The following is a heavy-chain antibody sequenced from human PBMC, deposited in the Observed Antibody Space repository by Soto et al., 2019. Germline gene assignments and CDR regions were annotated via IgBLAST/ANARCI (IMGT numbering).Heavy chain of an antibody. CDR1: GGSISSYY. D-gene: IGHD3-3*01. Sequence: SETLSLTCTVSGGSISSYYWSWIRQPPGKGLEWIGYIYYSGSTNYNPSLKSRVTISVDTSKNQFSLKLSSVTAADTAVYYFAGASAYDFWRRYRDGIDVCGQGTTVTVS. J-gene: IGHJ6*02. V-gene: IGHV4-59*01. CDR2: IYYSGST. CDR3: AGASAYDFWRRYRDGIDV.